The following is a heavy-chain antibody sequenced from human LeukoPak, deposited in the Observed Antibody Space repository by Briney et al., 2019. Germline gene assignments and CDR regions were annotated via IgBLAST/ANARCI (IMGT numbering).Heavy chain of an antibody. CDR1: GYTFTNYY. CDR3: ARQLRYFDRRVDY. CDR2: ISAYNGNT. Sequence: ASVKVSCKASGYTFTNYYMHWVRQAPGQGLEWMGWISAYNGNTNYAQKLQGRVTMTTDTSTSTAYMELRSLRSDDTAVYYCARQLRYFDRRVDYWGQGTLVTVSS. D-gene: IGHD3-9*01. J-gene: IGHJ4*02. V-gene: IGHV1-18*04.